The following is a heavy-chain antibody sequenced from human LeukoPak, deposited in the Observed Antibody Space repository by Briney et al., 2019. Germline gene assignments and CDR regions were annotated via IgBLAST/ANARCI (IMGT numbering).Heavy chain of an antibody. J-gene: IGHJ4*02. Sequence: ASVKVSCKASGYTFTSYGISWVRQAPGQGLEWMGWINPNSGGTNYAQKFQGRVTMTRDTSISTAYMELSRLRSDDTAVYYCARDGNDSSGYYLIDYWGQGTLVTVSS. D-gene: IGHD3-22*01. CDR1: GYTFTSYG. CDR3: ARDGNDSSGYYLIDY. V-gene: IGHV1-2*02. CDR2: INPNSGGT.